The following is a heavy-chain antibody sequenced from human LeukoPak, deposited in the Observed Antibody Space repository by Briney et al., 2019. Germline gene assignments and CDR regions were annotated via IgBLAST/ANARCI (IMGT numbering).Heavy chain of an antibody. CDR1: GFTFSSYS. J-gene: IGHJ4*02. CDR3: TRGNYDTLTGYNAVDY. CDR2: ISSSSSYI. Sequence: GGSLRLSCVASGFTFSSYSMNWVRQAPGKGLEWVSFISSSSSYIHYADSVKGRFTISRDNAKNSLYLQMNSLRAEDTAVYYCTRGNYDTLTGYNAVDYWGQGTLVTVSS. D-gene: IGHD3-9*01. V-gene: IGHV3-21*01.